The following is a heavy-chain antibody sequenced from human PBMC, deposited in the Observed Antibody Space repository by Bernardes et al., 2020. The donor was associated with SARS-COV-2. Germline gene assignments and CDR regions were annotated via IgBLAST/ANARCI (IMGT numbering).Heavy chain of an antibody. Sequence: SETLSLTCTVSGGSIRSSSYWSWVRQPPGKGLEWIGYIYYSGSTNYTPSLKSRVTISVDTSKNQFSLKLNSVTAADTAVYYCARDYNWGNWYFDLWGRGTLATVSS. D-gene: IGHD7-27*01. CDR2: IYYSGST. CDR1: GGSIRSSSY. J-gene: IGHJ2*01. CDR3: ARDYNWGNWYFDL. V-gene: IGHV4-61*01.